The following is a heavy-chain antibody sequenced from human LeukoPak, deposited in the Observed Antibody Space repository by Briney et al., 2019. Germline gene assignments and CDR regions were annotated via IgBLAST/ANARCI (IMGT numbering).Heavy chain of an antibody. J-gene: IGHJ6*02. CDR2: IGGSGGNT. D-gene: IGHD2/OR15-2a*01. V-gene: IGHV3-23*01. CDR1: GFTFSSYA. Sequence: GGSLRLSCAASGFTFSSYAMSWVRQAPGKGLEWVSAIGGSGGNTYYADSVKGRFTISRDNSKNTLYLQMNSLRAEDTAVYYCAKNPDFPNYYYYGMDVWGQGTTVTVSS. CDR3: AKNPDFPNYYYYGMDV.